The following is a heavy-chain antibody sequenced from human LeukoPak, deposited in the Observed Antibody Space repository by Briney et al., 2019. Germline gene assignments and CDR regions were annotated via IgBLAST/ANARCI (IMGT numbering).Heavy chain of an antibody. J-gene: IGHJ6*02. D-gene: IGHD6-13*01. V-gene: IGHV1-2*02. CDR3: AREVNAAAGTDYYYGMDV. CDR1: GYTFTGYY. Sequence: ASVTVSFTASGYTFTGYYMHWVRQAPGQGGEWMGWINPNSGGTDYAQKFQGRVTMTRDTSISTAYMELSRLRSDDTAVYYCAREVNAAAGTDYYYGMDVWGQGTTVTVSS. CDR2: INPNSGGT.